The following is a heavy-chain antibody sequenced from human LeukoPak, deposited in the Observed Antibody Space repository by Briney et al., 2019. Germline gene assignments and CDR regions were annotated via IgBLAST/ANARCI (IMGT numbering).Heavy chain of an antibody. V-gene: IGHV3-21*01. CDR2: ISDNSRSM. J-gene: IGHJ3*02. D-gene: IGHD7-27*01. Sequence: GGSLRLSCVASGFTVSSSYVSWVRQAPGKGLEWVSSISDNSRSMYYADSVKGRFTISRDNAKNSLFLQMNSLRAEDTAVYYCARESGEAFDIWGQGTMVTVSS. CDR1: GFTVSSSY. CDR3: ARESGEAFDI.